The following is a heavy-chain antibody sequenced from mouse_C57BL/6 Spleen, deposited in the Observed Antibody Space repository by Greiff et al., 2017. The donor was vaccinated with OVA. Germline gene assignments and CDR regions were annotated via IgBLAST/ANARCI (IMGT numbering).Heavy chain of an antibody. V-gene: IGHV1-18*01. CDR3: ARGGRLRRYWYFDV. Sequence: EVQLQQSGPELVKPGASVKIPCKASGYTFTDYNMDWVKQSHGKSLEWIGDINPNNGGTIYNQKFKGKATLTVDKSSSTAYMELRSLTSEDTAVYYGARGGRLRRYWYFDVWGTGTTVTVSS. J-gene: IGHJ1*03. CDR2: INPNNGGT. CDR1: GYTFTDYN. D-gene: IGHD2-4*01.